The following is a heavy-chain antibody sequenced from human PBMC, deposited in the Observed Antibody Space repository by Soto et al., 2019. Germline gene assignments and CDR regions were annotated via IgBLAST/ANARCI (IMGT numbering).Heavy chain of an antibody. D-gene: IGHD6-19*01. J-gene: IGHJ3*02. CDR3: ATVNQPWLDDFDI. Sequence: GASVKVSCKASGYTFTSYAIHWVRQAPGQRLEWMGWINAGYGNTNYAQKLQGRVTMTTDTSTSTAYMELRSLRSDDTAVYYCATVNQPWLDDFDIWGQGTMVTVSS. CDR2: INAGYGNT. V-gene: IGHV1-3*01. CDR1: GYTFTSYA.